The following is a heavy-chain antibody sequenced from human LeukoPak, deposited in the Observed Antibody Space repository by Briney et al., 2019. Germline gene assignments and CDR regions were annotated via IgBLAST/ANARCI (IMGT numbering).Heavy chain of an antibody. CDR1: GGSISSNY. J-gene: IGHJ4*02. CDR3: AKLVSSGWYYDY. V-gene: IGHV4-59*08. D-gene: IGHD6-19*01. CDR2: IYYSGST. Sequence: SATLSLTCTVSGGSISSNYWSWIRQPPGKGLESIGYIYYSGSTNYNPSLKSRVTMSVDTSKNQFSLKVSSVTAADTAVYYCAKLVSSGWYYDYWGQGTLVTVSS.